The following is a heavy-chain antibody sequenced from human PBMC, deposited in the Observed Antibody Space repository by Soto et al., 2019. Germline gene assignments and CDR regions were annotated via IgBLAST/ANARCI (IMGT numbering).Heavy chain of an antibody. Sequence: QVQLVQSGAEVRKPGASVTVSCRSSGDSFNDYYIHWVRQAPGQGFEWMGWINPNGGVTKYAQKFQGWVSMTRDTSIRTVYMQLSRLRADDTAVYYGARESGGATATLGYYYFYMDVWGTGTRVTVSS. CDR3: ARESGGATATLGYYYFYMDV. D-gene: IGHD5-12*01. CDR2: INPNGGVT. V-gene: IGHV1-2*04. CDR1: GDSFNDYY. J-gene: IGHJ6*03.